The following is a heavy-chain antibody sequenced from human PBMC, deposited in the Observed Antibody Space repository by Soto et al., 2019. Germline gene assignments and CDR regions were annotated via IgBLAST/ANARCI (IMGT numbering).Heavy chain of an antibody. CDR1: GFTFSSYW. Sequence: GGSLRLSCAASGFTFSSYWRHWVRQAPGKGLVWVSRINSDGSSTSYADSVKGRFTASRDNAKNTLYLQMNSLRAEDTAVYYCARDVQLQSFDYWGQGTLVTVSS. CDR2: INSDGSST. V-gene: IGHV3-74*01. D-gene: IGHD5-18*01. CDR3: ARDVQLQSFDY. J-gene: IGHJ4*02.